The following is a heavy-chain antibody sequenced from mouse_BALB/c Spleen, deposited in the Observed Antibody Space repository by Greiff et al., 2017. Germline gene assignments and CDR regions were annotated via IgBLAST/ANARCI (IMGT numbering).Heavy chain of an antibody. CDR2: ISDGGSYT. CDR3: ARGGWDYDRGFAY. J-gene: IGHJ3*01. V-gene: IGHV5-4*02. Sequence: EVQRVESGGGLVKPGGSLKLSCAASGFTFSDYYMYWVRQTPEKRLEWVATISDGGSYTYYPDSVKGRFTISRDNAKNNLYLQMSSLKSEDTAMYYGARGGWDYDRGFAYWGQGTLVTVSA. D-gene: IGHD2-4*01. CDR1: GFTFSDYY.